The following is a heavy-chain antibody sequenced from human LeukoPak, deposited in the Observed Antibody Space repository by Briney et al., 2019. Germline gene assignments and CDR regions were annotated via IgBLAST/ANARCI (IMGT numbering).Heavy chain of an antibody. V-gene: IGHV4-30-4*07. Sequence: PSQTLSLTCAVSGGSISSGGYSWSWIRQPPGKGLEWIGYIYYSGSTNYNPSLKSRVTISVDTSKNQFSLKLSSVTAADTAVYYCARAITIFGVVHFDYWGQGTLVTVSS. CDR3: ARAITIFGVVHFDY. CDR2: IYYSGST. CDR1: GGSISSGGYS. D-gene: IGHD3-3*01. J-gene: IGHJ4*02.